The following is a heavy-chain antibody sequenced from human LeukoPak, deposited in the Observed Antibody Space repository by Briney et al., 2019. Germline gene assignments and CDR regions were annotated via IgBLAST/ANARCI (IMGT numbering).Heavy chain of an antibody. CDR2: ISTTGDT. CDR1: GFTLSRYD. Sequence: GGSLRLSCAASGFTLSRYDIHWVRQAPGKGLEWVSFISTTGDTYYQDSMMGRFTISRESVKHSTYLQMNSLRADDTAVYYCTRGGCGRTSCYGDSGLDPWGQGTLVTVSS. J-gene: IGHJ5*02. D-gene: IGHD2-2*01. V-gene: IGHV3-13*01. CDR3: TRGGCGRTSCYGDSGLDP.